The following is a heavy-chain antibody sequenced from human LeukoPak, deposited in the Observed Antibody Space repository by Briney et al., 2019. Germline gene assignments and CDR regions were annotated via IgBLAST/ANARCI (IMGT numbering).Heavy chain of an antibody. CDR3: AHRPYYYDSSGYYWGDAFDI. D-gene: IGHD3-22*01. Sequence: SGPTLVNPTQTFTLTCTFSGFSLSTSGLGVGWIRQPPVKALEWLALIYRNDDKRYSPSLKSRLTITKDTSKNQVVLTMTNMDPVDTATYYCAHRPYYYDSSGYYWGDAFDIWGQGTMVTVSS. V-gene: IGHV2-5*01. CDR2: IYRNDDK. CDR1: GFSLSTSGLG. J-gene: IGHJ3*02.